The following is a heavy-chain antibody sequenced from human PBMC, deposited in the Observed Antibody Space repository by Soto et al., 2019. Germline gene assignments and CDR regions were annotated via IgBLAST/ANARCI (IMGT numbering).Heavy chain of an antibody. D-gene: IGHD2-15*01. Sequence: QITLKESGPTLVNPTQTLTLTCTFSGFSLSTSGVGVGWIRQPPGKALEWLALIYLDDDKRYRPSLKDRLNITYDTSTNQVVLTMTNMDPVDTATYYCAHRPSYCSGGSCYSGFDYCCQGTLVTVSS. V-gene: IGHV2-5*02. J-gene: IGHJ4*02. CDR1: GFSLSTSGVG. CDR3: AHRPSYCSGGSCYSGFDY. CDR2: IYLDDDK.